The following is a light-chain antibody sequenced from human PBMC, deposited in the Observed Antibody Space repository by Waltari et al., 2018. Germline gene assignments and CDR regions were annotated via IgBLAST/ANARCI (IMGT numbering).Light chain of an antibody. CDR1: SSDVGGYNY. J-gene: IGLJ3*02. CDR2: DVS. V-gene: IGLV2-11*01. Sequence: QSALTQPRSVSGSPGQSVTISCTGTSSDVGGYNYVSWFQQHPGKAPKLMIHDVSKRPSGVPDRFSGSKSDNTASLTISGLQADDETDYYCCSYAGRYTWVFGGGTKLTVL. CDR3: CSYAGRYTWV.